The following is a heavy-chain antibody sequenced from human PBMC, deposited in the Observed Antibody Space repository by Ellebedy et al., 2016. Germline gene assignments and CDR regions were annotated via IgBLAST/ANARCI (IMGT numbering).Heavy chain of an antibody. CDR3: ARAEYSSGRHQYYFDY. J-gene: IGHJ4*02. Sequence: GESLKISCAASGFTFSSYAMSWVRQAPGKGLEWVSAISGSGGSTYYADSVKGRFTISRDNSKNTLYLQMNSLRAEDTAVYYCARAEYSSGRHQYYFDYWGQGTLVTVSS. V-gene: IGHV3-23*01. CDR1: GFTFSSYA. CDR2: ISGSGGST. D-gene: IGHD6-19*01.